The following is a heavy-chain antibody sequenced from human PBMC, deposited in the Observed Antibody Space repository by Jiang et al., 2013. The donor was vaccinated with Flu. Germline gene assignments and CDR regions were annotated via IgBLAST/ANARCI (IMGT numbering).Heavy chain of an antibody. CDR2: INPKRGGT. J-gene: IGHJ6*02. CDR1: GYTFSSYY. V-gene: IGHV1-2*02. CDR3: ARGIAPTATGAYYYYVMDV. D-gene: IGHD6-13*01. Sequence: QSGAEVKKSGASVKVSCRASGYTFSSYYLHWVRQAPGQGLEWMGWINPKRGGTDYAQKFQGRVTMTRDTSTSTAYLELNGLRSDDVAVYFCARGIAPTATGAYYYYVMDVWGQGTNVSVS.